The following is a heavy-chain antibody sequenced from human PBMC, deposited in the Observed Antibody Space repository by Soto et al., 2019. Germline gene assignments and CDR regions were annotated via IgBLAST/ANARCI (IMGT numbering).Heavy chain of an antibody. D-gene: IGHD3-10*01. CDR3: ARGPIQRLLWFGALDAFDI. V-gene: IGHV1-18*01. CDR2: ISAYNGNT. Sequence: ASVKVSCKASGYTFTSYGISWVRRAPGQGLEWMGWISAYNGNTNYAQKLQGRVTMTTDTSTSTAYMELRSLRSDDTAVYYCARGPIQRLLWFGALDAFDIWGQGTMVTVSS. CDR1: GYTFTSYG. J-gene: IGHJ3*02.